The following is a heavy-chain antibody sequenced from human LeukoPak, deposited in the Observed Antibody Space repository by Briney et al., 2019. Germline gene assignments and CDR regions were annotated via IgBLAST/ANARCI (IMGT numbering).Heavy chain of an antibody. CDR3: AKSPRGSGGSFFDY. J-gene: IGHJ4*02. CDR2: ISYDGSNK. CDR1: GFTFSSYG. V-gene: IGHV3-30*18. D-gene: IGHD3-10*01. Sequence: PGGSLGLSCAASGFTFSSYGMHWVRQAPGKGLEWVAVISYDGSNKYYADSVKGRFTISRDNSKNTLYLQMNSLRAEDTAVYYCAKSPRGSGGSFFDYWGQGTLVTVSS.